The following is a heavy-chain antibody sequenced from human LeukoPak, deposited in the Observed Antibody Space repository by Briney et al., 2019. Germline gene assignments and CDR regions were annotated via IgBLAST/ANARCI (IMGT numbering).Heavy chain of an antibody. Sequence: GGSLRLSCSACGFTLSTYAMQGVRQARGKGVEYVSGISSYGGSTFYANSVKGRFTISRDNSKNTLYLQMDSLRAEDMAVYYCARSISWIQPPNYWGQGTLVTVSS. D-gene: IGHD5-18*01. CDR1: GFTLSTYA. J-gene: IGHJ4*02. CDR3: ARSISWIQPPNY. CDR2: ISSYGGST. V-gene: IGHV3-64*01.